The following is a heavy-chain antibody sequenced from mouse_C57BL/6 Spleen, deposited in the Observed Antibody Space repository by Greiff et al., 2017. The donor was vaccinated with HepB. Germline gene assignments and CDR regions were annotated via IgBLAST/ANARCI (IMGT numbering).Heavy chain of an antibody. CDR3: ARTAQAHY. D-gene: IGHD3-2*02. J-gene: IGHJ2*01. CDR2: IDPSDSYT. Sequence: VQLQQPGAELVKPGASVKLSCKASGYTFTSYWMQWVKQRPGQGLEWIGEIDPSDSYTNYNQKFKGKATLTVDTSSSTAYMQLSSLTSEDSAVYYCARTAQAHYWGQGTTLTVSS. V-gene: IGHV1-50*01. CDR1: GYTFTSYW.